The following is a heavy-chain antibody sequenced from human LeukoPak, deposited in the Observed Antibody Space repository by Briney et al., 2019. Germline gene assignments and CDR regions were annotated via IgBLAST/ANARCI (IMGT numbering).Heavy chain of an antibody. CDR2: IYPGDST. V-gene: IGHV3-53*01. Sequence: GESLRLSCAASGFTVSGNYMSWVRQAPGKGLEWVSIIYPGDSTYYADSVKGRFTISRNNSKNTLDLQMNSLRAEDTAVYFCARPTSGQSFDIWGQGTMVTVSS. J-gene: IGHJ3*02. D-gene: IGHD6-19*01. CDR1: GFTVSGNY. CDR3: ARPTSGQSFDI.